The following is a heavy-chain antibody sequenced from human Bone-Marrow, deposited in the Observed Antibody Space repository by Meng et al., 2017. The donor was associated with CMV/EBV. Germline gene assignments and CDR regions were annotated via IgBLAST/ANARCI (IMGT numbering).Heavy chain of an antibody. CDR3: ARGGL. CDR2: INHSGST. Sequence: QVQLQKCGDGLFKPSETLSLTCCVYGGSFSVYYWSWSRQPPGKGLEWIGEINHSGSTNYNPSLKSRVTISVDTSKNQFSLKLSSVTAADTAVYYCARGGLWGQGTLVTVSS. D-gene: IGHD3-16*01. V-gene: IGHV4-34*01. J-gene: IGHJ4*02. CDR1: GGSFSVYY.